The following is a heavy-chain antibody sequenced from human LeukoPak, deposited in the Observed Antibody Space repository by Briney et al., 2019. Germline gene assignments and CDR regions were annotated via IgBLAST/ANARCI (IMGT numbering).Heavy chain of an antibody. CDR1: GGSISSGGYS. CDR2: IYHSGST. J-gene: IGHJ6*04. Sequence: SETSSLTCAVSGGSISSGGYSWSWIRQPPGKGLEWIGYIYHSGSTYYNPSLKSRVTISVDRSKNQFSLKLSSVTAADTAVYYCARQLQPGSGGMDVWGKGTTVTVSS. D-gene: IGHD2-2*01. V-gene: IGHV4-30-2*01. CDR3: ARQLQPGSGGMDV.